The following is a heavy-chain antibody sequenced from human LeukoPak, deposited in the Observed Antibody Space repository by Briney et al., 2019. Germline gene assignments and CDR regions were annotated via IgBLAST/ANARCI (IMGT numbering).Heavy chain of an antibody. J-gene: IGHJ4*02. D-gene: IGHD3-10*01. Sequence: GGSLRLSCAASGFTFDSSWMHWVRQDPVKGLVWVARVSGDGTTTTYADSVKGRFTISRDNAKNTLYLQMNIVRAEDTAVYYCAGGGSPFYWGQGSRVTVSS. CDR2: VSGDGTTT. CDR1: GFTFDSSW. V-gene: IGHV3-74*01. CDR3: AGGGSPFY.